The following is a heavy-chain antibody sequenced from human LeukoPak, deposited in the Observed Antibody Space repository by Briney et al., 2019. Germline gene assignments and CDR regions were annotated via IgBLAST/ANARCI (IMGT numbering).Heavy chain of an antibody. CDR3: AKDLGFAVNYFDY. J-gene: IGHJ4*02. CDR1: GFTFSSYG. CDR2: IWYDGSNK. V-gene: IGHV3-33*06. D-gene: IGHD3-3*01. Sequence: GRSLRLSCAASGFTFSSYGMHWVRQAPGKGLEWVAVIWYDGSNKYYADSVKGRFTISRDNSKNTLYLQMNSLRAEDTAVYYCAKDLGFAVNYFDYWGQGTLVTVSS.